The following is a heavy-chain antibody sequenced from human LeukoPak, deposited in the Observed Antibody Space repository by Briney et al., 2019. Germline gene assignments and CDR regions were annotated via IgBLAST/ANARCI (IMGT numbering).Heavy chain of an antibody. V-gene: IGHV3-23*01. Sequence: GGSLRLSCAASGFTFSSYAMGWVRQAPGKGLEWVSAISGSGGSTYYADSVKGRFTISRDNSKNTLYLQMNSLRAEDTAVYYCARAGSTGTAGNYWGQGTLVTVSS. CDR1: GFTFSSYA. D-gene: IGHD1-1*01. CDR3: ARAGSTGTAGNY. CDR2: ISGSGGST. J-gene: IGHJ4*02.